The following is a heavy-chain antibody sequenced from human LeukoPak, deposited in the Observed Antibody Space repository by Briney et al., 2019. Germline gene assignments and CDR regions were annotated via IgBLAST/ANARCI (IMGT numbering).Heavy chain of an antibody. CDR1: GFTVSSNY. V-gene: IGHV3-53*01. J-gene: IGHJ4*02. CDR2: IYSGDST. Sequence: PGGSLRLSCAASGFTVSSNYMSWVRQAPGKGLERVSLIYSGDSTYYADSVKGRFTISRDNSKNTVYLQMNSLRAEDTAVYYCATVVKGYWGQGTLVTVSS. D-gene: IGHD2-21*01. CDR3: ATVVKGY.